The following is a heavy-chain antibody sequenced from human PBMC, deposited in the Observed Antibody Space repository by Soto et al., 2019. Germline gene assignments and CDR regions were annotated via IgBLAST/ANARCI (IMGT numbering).Heavy chain of an antibody. CDR1: LASIYTYC. CDR2: IYSSGSA. J-gene: IGHJ4*02. CDR3: ATIVGANDY. D-gene: IGHD1-26*01. Sequence: SETLSLTCTFSLASIYTYCWTWIRQPAGKGLQWIGHIYSSGSANYSPSLKSRVSMSVDSSKNQISLKLSSVTAADTAVYYCATIVGANDYWGQGTMVTVSS. V-gene: IGHV4-4*07.